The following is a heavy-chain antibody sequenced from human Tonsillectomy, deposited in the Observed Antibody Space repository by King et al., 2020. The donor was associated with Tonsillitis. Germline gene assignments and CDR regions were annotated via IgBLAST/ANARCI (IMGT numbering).Heavy chain of an antibody. D-gene: IGHD3-3*01. CDR2: ISSSSSYI. Sequence: VQLVESGGGLVKPGGSLRLSCAASGFTFSSYSMNWVRQAPGKGLEWVSSISSSSSYIYYADSVKGRFTISRDNAKNSLYLQMNSLRAEDTAVYYCATREDYDFWSGYFPRRLDYWGQGTLSPSPQ. CDR3: ATREDYDFWSGYFPRRLDY. V-gene: IGHV3-21*01. J-gene: IGHJ4*02. CDR1: GFTFSSYS.